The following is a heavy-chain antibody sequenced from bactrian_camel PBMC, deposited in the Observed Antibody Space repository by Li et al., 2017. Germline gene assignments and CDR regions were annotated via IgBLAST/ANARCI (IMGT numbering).Heavy chain of an antibody. CDR3: AARKVARGSHFSLGRAPALRRDEYNF. V-gene: IGHV3-3*01. J-gene: IGHJ4*01. D-gene: IGHD2*01. CDR2: MTGGARTT. CDR1: GRTSVYYR. Sequence: QAGGSLRLSCANAGRTSVYYRVAWFRQGPGKDREAVAAMTGGARTTNYGKFASGRFTISQDNAKNTLYLQMNSLKPEDTAMYYCAARKVARGSHFSLGRAPALRRDEYNFWGQGTQVTVS.